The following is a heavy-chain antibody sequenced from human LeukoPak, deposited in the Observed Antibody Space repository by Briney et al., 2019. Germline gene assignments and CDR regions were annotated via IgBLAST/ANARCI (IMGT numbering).Heavy chain of an antibody. CDR1: GGSISSSSYY. V-gene: IGHV4-39*02. D-gene: IGHD3-10*01. CDR3: ARDQDSGWGFGEYNWFDP. Sequence: SETLSLTCTVSGGSISSSSYYWGWIRQPPGKGLEWIASIYYSGSTYYNPSLKSRVTISVDTSKNQFSLKLSSVTAADTAVYYCARDQDSGWGFGEYNWFDPWGQGTLVTVSS. CDR2: IYYSGST. J-gene: IGHJ5*02.